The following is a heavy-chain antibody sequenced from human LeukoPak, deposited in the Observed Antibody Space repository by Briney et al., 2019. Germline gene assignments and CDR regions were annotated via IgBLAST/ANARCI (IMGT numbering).Heavy chain of an antibody. J-gene: IGHJ4*02. CDR3: ASGYSSGWFPFDY. CDR1: GYTFTSYD. D-gene: IGHD6-19*01. CDR2: MNPNSGNT. V-gene: IGHV1-8*01. Sequence: GASVKVSRKASGYTFTSYDINWVRQATGQGLEWMGWMNPNSGNTGYAQKFQGRVTMTRNTSISTAYMELSSLRSEDTAVYYCASGYSSGWFPFDYWGQGTLVTVSS.